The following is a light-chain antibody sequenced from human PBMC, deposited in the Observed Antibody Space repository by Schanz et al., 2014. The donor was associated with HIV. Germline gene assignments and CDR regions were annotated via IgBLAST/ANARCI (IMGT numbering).Light chain of an antibody. Sequence: EIVLTQSPGTLSLPPGERATLSCRASQSVSSSYLAWYQEKPGQTPRLLIYGASNRATGIPDRFSGTGSGTDFTLTISRLEPEDSAVYYCQQYGISPRTFGQGTKVEIK. CDR2: GAS. J-gene: IGKJ1*01. V-gene: IGKV3-20*01. CDR1: QSVSSSY. CDR3: QQYGISPRT.